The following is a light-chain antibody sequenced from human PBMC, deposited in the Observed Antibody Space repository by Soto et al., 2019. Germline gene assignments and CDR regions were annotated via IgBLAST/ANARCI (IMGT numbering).Light chain of an antibody. V-gene: IGLV2-8*01. CDR2: EVN. CDR1: SSDVGGYNY. J-gene: IGLJ2*01. CDR3: CSFVRSNALV. Sequence: QSALTQPPSASGSPGQSVAISCTGTSSDVGGYNYVSWYQQHPGKAPKLMIYEVNKRPSGVPDRFSGSKSGNTASLTVSGLQAEDEADYYCCSFVRSNALVFGGGTKVTVL.